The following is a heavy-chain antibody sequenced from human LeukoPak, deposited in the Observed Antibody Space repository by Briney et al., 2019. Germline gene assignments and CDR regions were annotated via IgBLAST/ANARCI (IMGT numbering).Heavy chain of an antibody. V-gene: IGHV1-2*02. J-gene: IGHJ4*01. CDR2: INPNSGGT. CDR3: STDPRLLIY. D-gene: IGHD2-8*01. CDR1: GYTFTCYY. Sequence: ASVKVSCKASGYTFTCYYMHWVRQAPGQGLEWMGWINPNSGGTNYAQKFQGRVTMTRDTSISTVYMELSRLRSDDTALYYCSTDPRLLIYWGHGTLVTVSS.